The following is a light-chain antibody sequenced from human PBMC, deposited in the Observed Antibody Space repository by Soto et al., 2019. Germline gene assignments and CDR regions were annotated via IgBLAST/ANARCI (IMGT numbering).Light chain of an antibody. V-gene: IGKV3D-20*02. Sequence: ELVLTQSPGTLSLSPGDRATLSCRASQSVSSTYLAWYQQRPGQAPRLLIYSSSSRASGIPDRFSGSGSGTDFTLTISSLEPEDFAVYYCQQRSNWPTFGGGTKVDIK. CDR3: QQRSNWPT. CDR1: QSVSSTY. J-gene: IGKJ4*01. CDR2: SSS.